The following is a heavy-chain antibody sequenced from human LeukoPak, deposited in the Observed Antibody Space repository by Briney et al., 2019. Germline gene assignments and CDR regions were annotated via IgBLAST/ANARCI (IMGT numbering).Heavy chain of an antibody. Sequence: ASLKVSCKASGYTFTDDYIHWVRQAPGQGLEWMGWINPNSGGTNYAQKFQGRVTMTRDTSISTAYMELSRLRSDDTAVYYCARSLWFGDYYYMDVWGKGTTVTISS. V-gene: IGHV1-2*02. J-gene: IGHJ6*03. CDR2: INPNSGGT. D-gene: IGHD3-10*01. CDR1: GYTFTDDY. CDR3: ARSLWFGDYYYMDV.